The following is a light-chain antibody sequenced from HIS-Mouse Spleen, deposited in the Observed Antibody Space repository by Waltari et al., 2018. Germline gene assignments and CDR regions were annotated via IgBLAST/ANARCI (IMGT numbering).Light chain of an antibody. CDR2: EDS. Sequence: SYELTQPPSGSVSSGQTARITCSGDALPKKYAYWYQQKSGQAPVLVIYEDSKRPPGIPERFSGSSSGTMATLTISGAQVEDEADYYCYSTDSSGNHRVFGGGTKLTVL. CDR3: YSTDSSGNHRV. CDR1: ALPKKY. V-gene: IGLV3-10*01. J-gene: IGLJ2*01.